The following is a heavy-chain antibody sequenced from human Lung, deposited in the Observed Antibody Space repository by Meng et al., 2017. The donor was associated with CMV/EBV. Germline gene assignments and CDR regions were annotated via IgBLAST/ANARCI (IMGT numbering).Heavy chain of an antibody. V-gene: IGHV4-59*01. CDR2: VYYSGTT. J-gene: IGHJ6*02. CDR1: GGSFSSYY. Sequence: SXTLSLTCTISGGSFSSYYCSWIRQSPGKGLEWIGYVYYSGTTNYNPSFKSRIYISIDTSKNQFSLELSSVTAADTAVYYCARGNYYYGLDVWGQGPTVTVSS. CDR3: ARGNYYYGLDV.